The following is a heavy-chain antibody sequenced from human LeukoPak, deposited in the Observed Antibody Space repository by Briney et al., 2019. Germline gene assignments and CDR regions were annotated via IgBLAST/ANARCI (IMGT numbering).Heavy chain of an antibody. V-gene: IGHV4-4*07. Sequence: SETLSLTCTVSGGSISSYYWSWIRRPAGKGLEWIGRIYTSGSTNYNPSLKSRVTMSVDTSKNQFSLKLSSVTAADTAVYYCARGAAAGGWFDPWGQGTLVTVSS. J-gene: IGHJ5*02. CDR1: GGSISSYY. D-gene: IGHD6-13*01. CDR3: ARGAAAGGWFDP. CDR2: IYTSGST.